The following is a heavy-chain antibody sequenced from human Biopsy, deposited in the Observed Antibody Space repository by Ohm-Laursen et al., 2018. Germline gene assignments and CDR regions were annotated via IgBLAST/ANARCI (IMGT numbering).Heavy chain of an antibody. CDR2: INGSGGST. Sequence: SLRLSCTASGFTFSSHAMSWGRQAPGKGLECVSVINGSGGSTYYADPVKGRFTISRDNSKNTLYLQMNSLRAEDTAMYYCARDLYDFCGGCPFDPWGQGTLVTVSS. CDR1: GFTFSSHA. J-gene: IGHJ5*02. CDR3: ARDLYDFCGGCPFDP. V-gene: IGHV3-23*01. D-gene: IGHD3-3*01.